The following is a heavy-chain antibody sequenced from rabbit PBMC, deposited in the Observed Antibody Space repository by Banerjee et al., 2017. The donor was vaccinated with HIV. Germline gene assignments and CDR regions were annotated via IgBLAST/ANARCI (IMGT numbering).Heavy chain of an antibody. Sequence: QQQLEESGGGLVKPGGTLTLTCKASGIDFSSYGISWVRQAPGKGPEWIAYIYPGFGIRNYANSVKGRFTISSDNAQNTVFLQMTSLTASDTAIYFCARDGYAGYAGYGYINLWGPGTLVTVS. D-gene: IGHD7-1*01. CDR3: ARDGYAGYAGYGYINL. CDR1: GIDFSSYG. CDR2: IYPGFGIR. J-gene: IGHJ6*01. V-gene: IGHV1S47*01.